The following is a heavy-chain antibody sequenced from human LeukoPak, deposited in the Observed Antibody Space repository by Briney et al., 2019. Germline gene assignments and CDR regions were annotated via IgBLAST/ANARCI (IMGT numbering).Heavy chain of an antibody. D-gene: IGHD6-19*01. CDR1: GYTFTSYG. CDR2: ISAYNGNI. J-gene: IGHJ4*02. V-gene: IGHV1-18*01. CDR3: AREGSSGWSFDY. Sequence: ASVKVSCKASGYTFTSYGISWVRQAPGQGLEWMGWISAYNGNINYAQKLQGRVTMTTDTPTSTAYMELRSLRSDDTAVYYCAREGSSGWSFDYWGQGTLVTVSS.